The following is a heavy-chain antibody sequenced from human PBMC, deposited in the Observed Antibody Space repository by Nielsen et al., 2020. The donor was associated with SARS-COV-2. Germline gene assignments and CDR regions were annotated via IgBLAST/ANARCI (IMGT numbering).Heavy chain of an antibody. CDR2: IKQDGSEK. D-gene: IGHD3-3*01. J-gene: IGHJ6*02. CDR1: GFTFSSYW. CDR3: ARGLNDFWSGYFYYYYYGMDV. V-gene: IGHV3-7*05. Sequence: GESLKISCAASGFTFSSYWMSWVRQAPGKGLEWVANIKQDGSEKYYVDSVKGRFTISRDNAKNSLYLQMNSLRAEDTAVYYCARGLNDFWSGYFYYYYYGMDVWGQGTTVTVSS.